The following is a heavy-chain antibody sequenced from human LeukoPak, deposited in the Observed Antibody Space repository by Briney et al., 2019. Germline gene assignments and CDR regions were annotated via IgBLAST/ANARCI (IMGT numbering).Heavy chain of an antibody. CDR3: AADDSARGVGELDY. Sequence: GGSLRLSCAASGFSFSNAWMIWVRQAPGKGLELVGRIKSKADGETTYYAGYVEGRFALSRDDSRNTLYLQMNSLKIEDPAMYYCAADDSARGVGELDYWGQGTLVHVSS. D-gene: IGHD3-10*01. J-gene: IGHJ4*02. CDR1: GFSFSNAW. V-gene: IGHV3-15*01. CDR2: IKSKADGETT.